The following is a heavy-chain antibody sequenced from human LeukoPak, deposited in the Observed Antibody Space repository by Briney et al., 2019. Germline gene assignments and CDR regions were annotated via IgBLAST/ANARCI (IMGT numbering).Heavy chain of an antibody. Sequence: ASVKVSCKASGYTFTSYGISWVRQAPGQGLEWMGWISAYNGYTNYAQKLQGRVTMTTDTSTSTAYMELRSLRSDDTAVYYCARGSMTTVTIPVDYWGQGTLVTVSS. CDR2: ISAYNGYT. V-gene: IGHV1-18*01. CDR1: GYTFTSYG. J-gene: IGHJ4*02. D-gene: IGHD4-17*01. CDR3: ARGSMTTVTIPVDY.